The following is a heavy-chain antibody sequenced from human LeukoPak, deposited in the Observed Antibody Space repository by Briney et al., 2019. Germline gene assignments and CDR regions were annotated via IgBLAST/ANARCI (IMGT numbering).Heavy chain of an antibody. D-gene: IGHD5-18*01. J-gene: IGHJ4*02. CDR2: INHSGST. V-gene: IGHV4-34*01. CDR1: GGSFSGYY. Sequence: SETLSLTCAVYGGSFSGYYWSWIRQPPGKGLEWIGEINHSGSTNYNPSLTSRVTISVDTSKNQSSLKLSSVTAADTAVYYCARLSRRGYSYGYGRWGQGTLVTVSS. CDR3: ARLSRRGYSYGYGR.